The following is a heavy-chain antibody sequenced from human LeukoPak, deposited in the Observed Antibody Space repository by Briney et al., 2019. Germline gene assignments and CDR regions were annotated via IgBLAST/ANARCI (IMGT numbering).Heavy chain of an antibody. V-gene: IGHV4-34*01. CDR1: GGSFSGYY. Sequence: SETLSLTCAVYGGSFSGYYWSWIRQPLGKGLEWIGEINHSGSTNYNPSLKSRVTISVDTSKNQFSLKLSSVTAADTAVYYCARGTGYSSSWYGQWGQGTLVTVSS. CDR3: ARGTGYSSSWYGQ. D-gene: IGHD6-13*01. J-gene: IGHJ4*02. CDR2: INHSGST.